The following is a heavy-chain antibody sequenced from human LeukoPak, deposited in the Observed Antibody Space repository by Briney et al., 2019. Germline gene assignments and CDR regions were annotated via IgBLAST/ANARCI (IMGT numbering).Heavy chain of an antibody. CDR2: IKQDGSEK. CDR3: ASYYNH. Sequence: GRSLRLSCAASGFTFSSYWMSCVRQAPGKGLEWVANIKQDGSEKYYVDSVKGRFTISIDNAKNSVYLQRNSLRAEDTAVYYCASYYNHWSQGTLVTVSS. V-gene: IGHV3-7*01. CDR1: GFTFSSYW. D-gene: IGHD1-26*01. J-gene: IGHJ5*02.